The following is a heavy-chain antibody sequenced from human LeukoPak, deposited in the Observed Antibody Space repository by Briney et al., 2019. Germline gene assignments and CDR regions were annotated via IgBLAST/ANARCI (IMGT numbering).Heavy chain of an antibody. V-gene: IGHV4-39*01. CDR1: GFTFSSYAMH. CDR2: IYYSGST. Sequence: GSLRLSCAASGFTFSSYAMHWVRQPPGKGLEWIGSIYYSGSTYYNPSLKSRVTISVDTSKNQFSLKLSSVTAADTAVYYCASPQWLENAVSFDYWGQGTLVTVSS. CDR3: ASPQWLENAVSFDY. J-gene: IGHJ4*02. D-gene: IGHD3-22*01.